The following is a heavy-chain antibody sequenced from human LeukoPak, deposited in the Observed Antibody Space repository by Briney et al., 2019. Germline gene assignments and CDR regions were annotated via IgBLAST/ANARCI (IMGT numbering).Heavy chain of an antibody. CDR3: AYTTVITAY. D-gene: IGHD4-17*01. J-gene: IGHJ4*02. CDR1: GFTFSSYA. V-gene: IGHV3-30-3*01. Sequence: GGSLRLSCAASGFTFSSYAMHWVRQAPGKGLEWVAVISYDGSNKYYADSVKGRFTISRDNSKNTLYLQMNSLRAEDTAVYYCAYTTVITAYWGQGTLVTVSS. CDR2: ISYDGSNK.